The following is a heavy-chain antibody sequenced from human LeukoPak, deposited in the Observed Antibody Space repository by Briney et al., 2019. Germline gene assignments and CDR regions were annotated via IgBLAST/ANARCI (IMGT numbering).Heavy chain of an antibody. Sequence: GSLRLSCAASGLSVTTNYMSWVRQAPGKGLEWVSVMHSGGGTYYADSVKGRFATSRDSSKNTLYLQMNSLRGEDTALYYCVRENWDNILLRFLGGGGYMDVWGKGTTVTVSS. J-gene: IGHJ6*03. CDR3: VRENWDNILLRFLGGGGYMDV. V-gene: IGHV3-53*01. CDR1: GLSVTTNY. D-gene: IGHD3-3*01. CDR2: MHSGGGT.